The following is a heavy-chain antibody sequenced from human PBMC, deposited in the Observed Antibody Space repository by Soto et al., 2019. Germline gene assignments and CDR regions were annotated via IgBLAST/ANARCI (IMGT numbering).Heavy chain of an antibody. CDR1: GFTFGTNA. CDR3: AKCRNPSFYDY. CDR2: ISAGGSGASA. Sequence: VGSLRLSCAASGFTFGTNAMSWVRQAPGKGLEWVSSISAGGSGASAYYAESVKGRFTISRDNSKNTLFLQMNSLRGEDTALYYCAKCRNPSFYDYWGQGTLVTVSS. V-gene: IGHV3-23*01. J-gene: IGHJ4*02. D-gene: IGHD2-2*01.